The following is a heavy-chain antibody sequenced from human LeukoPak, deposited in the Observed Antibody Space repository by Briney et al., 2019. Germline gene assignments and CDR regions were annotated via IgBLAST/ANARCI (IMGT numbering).Heavy chain of an antibody. CDR3: ARNMGRNYDFWSGSPGLDV. V-gene: IGHV1-46*01. Sequence: GASVKVSCKASRYTFTSYHMHWVRQAPGQGLEWMGIINPSGGSTSYAQKFQGRVTMTRDTSTSTVYMELSSLRSEDTAVYYCARNMGRNYDFWSGSPGLDVWGQGTTVTVSS. CDR1: RYTFTSYH. J-gene: IGHJ6*02. CDR2: INPSGGST. D-gene: IGHD3-3*01.